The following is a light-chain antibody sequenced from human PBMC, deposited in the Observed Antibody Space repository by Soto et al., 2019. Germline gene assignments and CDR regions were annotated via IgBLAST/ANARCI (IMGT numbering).Light chain of an antibody. V-gene: IGKV1-39*01. J-gene: IGKJ2*01. CDR2: AAS. CDR3: HQSYSTPYT. CDR1: QSISSY. Sequence: DIQMTQSPSSLSASVGDRVTITCRASQSISSYLNWYQQKPGKAPKLLIYAASSLQSRVPSRFSGSGSGTDFTLTISSLQHEDFGTYYCHQSYSTPYTFRQGTKLEIK.